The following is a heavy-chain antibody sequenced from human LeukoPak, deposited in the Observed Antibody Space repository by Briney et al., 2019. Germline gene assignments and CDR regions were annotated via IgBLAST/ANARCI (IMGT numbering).Heavy chain of an antibody. CDR1: GFTLSSYS. CDR3: ARMIGEIYCSGGSCYLDY. CDR2: ISSSSSTI. V-gene: IGHV3-48*02. J-gene: IGHJ4*02. Sequence: GGSLRLSCAASGFTLSSYSMNWVRQAPGKGREWVSYISSSSSTIYYADSVKGRFTISRDNAKNSLYLQMNSLRDEDTAVYYCARMIGEIYCSGGSCYLDYWGQGTLVTVSS. D-gene: IGHD2-15*01.